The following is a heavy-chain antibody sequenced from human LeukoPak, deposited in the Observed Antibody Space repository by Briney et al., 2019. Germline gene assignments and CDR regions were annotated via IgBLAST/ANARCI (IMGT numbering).Heavy chain of an antibody. Sequence: ASVKVSCKASGYTFTSYAMHWVRQAPGQRLEWMGWINAGNGNTKYSQKFQGRVTITRDTSASTAYMELSSLTSEDTAVYYCARDARGAAAADDPLDVWGQGTTVIVSS. CDR2: INAGNGNT. CDR1: GYTFTSYA. D-gene: IGHD6-13*01. J-gene: IGHJ3*01. V-gene: IGHV1-3*01. CDR3: ARDARGAAAADDPLDV.